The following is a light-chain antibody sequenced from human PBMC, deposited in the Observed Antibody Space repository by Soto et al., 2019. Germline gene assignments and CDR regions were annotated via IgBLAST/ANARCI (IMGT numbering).Light chain of an antibody. J-gene: IGKJ2*01. CDR2: DAS. Sequence: EIVLTQSPATLSLSPGERATLSCRASQSVGSYLAWYQHKPGQAPRLLIYDASNRASGIPARFSGSESGTDFTLTISSLEPEDFAVYFCQQRTSWPPYPFVQRTKLEIK. CDR1: QSVGSY. V-gene: IGKV3-11*01. CDR3: QQRTSWPPYP.